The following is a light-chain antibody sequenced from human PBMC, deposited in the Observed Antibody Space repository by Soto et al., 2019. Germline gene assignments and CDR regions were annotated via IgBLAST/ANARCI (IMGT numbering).Light chain of an antibody. V-gene: IGKV3-15*01. CDR1: QSVSSN. CDR3: QQYNNWPPT. Sequence: EIVMTQSPATLSVSPGKRATLSCRASQSVSSNLAWYQQKPGQAPRLLIYGASTRATGIPARLSGSGSGTEFTLTISSLQSEDFAVYYCQQYNNWPPTFGQGTKVDIK. J-gene: IGKJ2*01. CDR2: GAS.